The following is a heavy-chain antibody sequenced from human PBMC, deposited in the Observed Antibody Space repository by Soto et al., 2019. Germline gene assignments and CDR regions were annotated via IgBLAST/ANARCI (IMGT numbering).Heavy chain of an antibody. V-gene: IGHV3-30*18. CDR1: GFTFSRYA. CDR2: ISYDGSNK. CDR3: AKDPNYSGSGSKWSYHGMDV. Sequence: QVQLVESGGGVVQPGRSLRLSCAASGFTFSRYAMHWVRQAPGKGLEWVAVISYDGSNKYYPDSVKGRFTISRDNSKNTLYLQMNSLRAEDTTVYYCAKDPNYSGSGSKWSYHGMDVWGQGTTVTVSS. D-gene: IGHD3-10*01. J-gene: IGHJ6*02.